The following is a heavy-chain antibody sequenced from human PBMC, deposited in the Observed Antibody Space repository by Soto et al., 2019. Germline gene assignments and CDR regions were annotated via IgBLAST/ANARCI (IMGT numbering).Heavy chain of an antibody. D-gene: IGHD3-3*01. Sequence: ASVKVSCKASGYTFTSYGISWVRQAPGQGLEWMGWISAYNGNTNYAQKLQGRVTMTTDTSTSTAYMELRSLRSDDTAVYYCARDCDDFWSGYYGYFDYWGQGTLVTVSS. J-gene: IGHJ4*02. V-gene: IGHV1-18*01. CDR2: ISAYNGNT. CDR3: ARDCDDFWSGYYGYFDY. CDR1: GYTFTSYG.